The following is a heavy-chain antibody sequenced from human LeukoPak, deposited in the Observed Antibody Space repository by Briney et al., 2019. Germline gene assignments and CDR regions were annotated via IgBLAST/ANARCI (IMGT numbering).Heavy chain of an antibody. CDR2: FDPEDGET. J-gene: IGHJ5*02. CDR1: GYTLTELS. D-gene: IGHD1-26*01. V-gene: IGHV1-24*01. Sequence: ASVKVSCKVSGYTLTELSMHWVRQAPGKGLEWMGGFDPEDGETIYAQKFQGRVTMTEDTSTDTAYMELSSLRSEDTAVYYCATDLTSGSFNWFDPWSQGTLVTVSS. CDR3: ATDLTSGSFNWFDP.